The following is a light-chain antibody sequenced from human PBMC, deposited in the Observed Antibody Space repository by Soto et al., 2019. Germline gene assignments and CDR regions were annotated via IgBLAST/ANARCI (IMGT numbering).Light chain of an antibody. CDR1: QSVSSN. CDR3: QHYHNWPPWT. J-gene: IGKJ1*01. CDR2: RAS. Sequence: EIVMTQSPATLSVSPGERATLSCRASQSVSSNLACYQQKPGQAPRLLIYRASTRSTGIPARFSGSGSGTDFTLTITSLQSEDFAIYYCQHYHNWPPWTFGQGTKVDIQ. V-gene: IGKV3-15*01.